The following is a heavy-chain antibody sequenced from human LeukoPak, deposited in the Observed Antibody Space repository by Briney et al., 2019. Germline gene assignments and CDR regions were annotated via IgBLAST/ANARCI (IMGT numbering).Heavy chain of an antibody. J-gene: IGHJ3*02. CDR2: IVVGSGNT. D-gene: IGHD2-8*02. CDR1: GFTFTSSA. CDR3: AAGTVLGYAFDI. Sequence: ASVKVSCKASGFTFTSSAVQWVRRARGQRLEWIGWIVVGSGNTNYAQKFQERVTITRDMSTSTAYMELSSLRSEDTAVYYCAAGTVLGYAFDIWGQGTMVTVSS. V-gene: IGHV1-58*01.